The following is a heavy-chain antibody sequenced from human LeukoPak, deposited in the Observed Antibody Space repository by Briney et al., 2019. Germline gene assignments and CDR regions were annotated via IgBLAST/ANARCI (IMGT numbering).Heavy chain of an antibody. Sequence: ASVKVSCKVSGYTVTELSMRWVRQAPGKGLEWMGGFDPEDGETVYAQNFQGRVTMNEDTSTDTAYMELSRLRSEDTAVYYCAGGGVTAILDYWGQGTLVTVSS. V-gene: IGHV1-24*01. CDR3: AGGGVTAILDY. CDR1: GYTVTELS. D-gene: IGHD2-21*02. J-gene: IGHJ4*02. CDR2: FDPEDGET.